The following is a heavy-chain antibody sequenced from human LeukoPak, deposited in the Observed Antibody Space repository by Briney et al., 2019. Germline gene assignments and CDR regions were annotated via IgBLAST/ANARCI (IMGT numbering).Heavy chain of an antibody. CDR2: INSNSGRT. CDR3: ASKTYGGYSGYDLGY. D-gene: IGHD5-12*01. CDR1: GYTFTDYY. V-gene: IGHV1-2*02. Sequence: ASVKVSCKASGYTFTDYYLHWVRQAPGQGLEWMGWINSNSGRTHYIQDFQGRVTMTRDTSISTAYMEVSRLRSEDTAVYYCASKTYGGYSGYDLGYWGQGTLVTVSS. J-gene: IGHJ4*02.